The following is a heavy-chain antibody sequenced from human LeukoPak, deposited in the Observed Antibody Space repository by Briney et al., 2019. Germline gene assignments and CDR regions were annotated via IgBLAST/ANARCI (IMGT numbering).Heavy chain of an antibody. D-gene: IGHD3-16*01. CDR3: ARDLGFDY. CDR2: ISYDGSNK. J-gene: IGHJ4*02. Sequence: GGSLRLSCAASGFTFSSYAMHWVRQAPGKGLEWVAVISYDGSNKYYADSVKGRFTISRDNSKNTLYLQMNSLRAEDTAVYYCARDLGFDYWGQGTLVTVSS. CDR1: GFTFSSYA. V-gene: IGHV3-30*04.